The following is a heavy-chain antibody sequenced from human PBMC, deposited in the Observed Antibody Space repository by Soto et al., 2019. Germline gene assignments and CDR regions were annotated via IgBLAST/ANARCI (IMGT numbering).Heavy chain of an antibody. J-gene: IGHJ6*03. CDR3: ARDRWDDYSMMYYYYMDV. CDR1: GFTFSDYY. V-gene: IGHV3-11*01. D-gene: IGHD4-4*01. CDR2: ISSSGSTI. Sequence: ESGGGLVKPGGSLRLSCAASGFTFSDYYMSWIRQAPGKGLEWVSYISSSGSTIYYADSVKGRFTISRDNAKNSLYLQMNSLRAEDTAVYYCARDRWDDYSMMYYYYMDVWGKGTTVTVSS.